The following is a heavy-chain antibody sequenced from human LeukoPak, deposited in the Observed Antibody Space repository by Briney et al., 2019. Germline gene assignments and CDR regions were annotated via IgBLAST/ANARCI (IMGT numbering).Heavy chain of an antibody. D-gene: IGHD2-21*02. V-gene: IGHV4-39*07. Sequence: SETLSLTCTVSDDSIRSSHYYWGWIRQPPGKGLEWIGRIYDRGSTYYNPSLKSRVTISLDTSRNQFSLKLSSVTAADTAVYYCARSVPYCGGDCYRHFDYWGQGTLVTVSS. CDR3: ARSVPYCGGDCYRHFDY. CDR2: IYDRGST. CDR1: DDSIRSSHYY. J-gene: IGHJ4*02.